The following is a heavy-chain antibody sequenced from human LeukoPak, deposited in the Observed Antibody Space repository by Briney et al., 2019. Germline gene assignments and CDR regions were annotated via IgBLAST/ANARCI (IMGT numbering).Heavy chain of an antibody. D-gene: IGHD5/OR15-5a*01. V-gene: IGHV4-59*12. CDR3: ARVSIGYFDY. CDR1: GGSISGYY. J-gene: IGHJ4*02. Sequence: PSETLSLTCTVSGGSISGYYWSWIRQPPGKGLEWIGDINYSGSTNYNPSLKSRVTISVDTSKNQFSLKLSSVTAADTAVYYCARVSIGYFDYWGQGTLVTVSS. CDR2: INYSGST.